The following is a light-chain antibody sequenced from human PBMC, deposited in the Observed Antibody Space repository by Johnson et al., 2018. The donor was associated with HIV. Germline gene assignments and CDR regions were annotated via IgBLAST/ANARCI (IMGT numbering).Light chain of an antibody. CDR1: SSNIENNF. V-gene: IGLV1-51*01. CDR3: GTWDTSLSAPYV. J-gene: IGLJ1*01. CDR2: DNN. Sequence: QSVLTQPPSVSAAPGQKVTISCSGSSSNIENNFVSWYQQFPGTAPKLLIYDNNKRPSEIPDRFSGSKSGTSATLVITGLRTGDEADYYCGTWDTSLSAPYVFGTGTKVTVL.